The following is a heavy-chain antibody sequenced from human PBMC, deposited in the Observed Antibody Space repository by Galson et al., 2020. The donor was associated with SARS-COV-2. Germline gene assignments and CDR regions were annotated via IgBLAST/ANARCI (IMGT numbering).Heavy chain of an antibody. D-gene: IGHD2-21*01. Sequence: SETLSLTCAVYGGSFSGYYWSWIRQPPGKGLEWIGEINHSGSTNYNPSLKSRVTISVDTSKNQFSLKLSSVTAADTAVYYCARGQASNSYYYGMDVWGQGTTVTVSS. CDR1: GGSFSGYY. CDR3: ARGQASNSYYYGMDV. V-gene: IGHV4-34*01. CDR2: INHSGST. J-gene: IGHJ6*02.